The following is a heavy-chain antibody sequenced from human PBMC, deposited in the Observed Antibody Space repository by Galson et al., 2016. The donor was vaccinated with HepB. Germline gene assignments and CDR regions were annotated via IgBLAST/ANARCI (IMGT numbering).Heavy chain of an antibody. Sequence: SETLSLTCSLSRASISSNVYYWAWIRQPAGKGLEWIGSVYYSGDSYYNPSLKPRVTISVDTSRDQFSRRLTSVTAADTAVYYCARQGSSSAFDVWGLGTLVTVSS. J-gene: IGHJ5*02. CDR1: RASISSNVYY. CDR2: VYYSGDS. D-gene: IGHD6-25*01. V-gene: IGHV4-39*01. CDR3: ARQGSSSAFDV.